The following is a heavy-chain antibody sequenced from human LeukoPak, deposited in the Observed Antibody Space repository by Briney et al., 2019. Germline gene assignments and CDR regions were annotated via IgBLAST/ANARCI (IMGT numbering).Heavy chain of an antibody. V-gene: IGHV3-7*01. CDR2: IKQDGSEK. D-gene: IGHD3-22*01. CDR3: ARVQDYYDSSHYFDY. Sequence: GGSLRLSCAASGFTFSSYWMSWVRQAPGKGLEWVAKIKQDGSEKYYVDSVKGRFTISRDNAKNSLYLQMNSLRAEDTAVYYCARVQDYYDSSHYFDYWGQGTLVTVSS. CDR1: GFTFSSYW. J-gene: IGHJ4*02.